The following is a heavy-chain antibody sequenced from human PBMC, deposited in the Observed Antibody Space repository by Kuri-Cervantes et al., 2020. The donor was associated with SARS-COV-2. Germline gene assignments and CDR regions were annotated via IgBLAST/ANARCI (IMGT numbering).Heavy chain of an antibody. Sequence: SETLSLTCTVSGASIGSTDACWGWFRQPPGKAKEWSGSIKYSGSTFYNPSLKSRVTFSVDTSKNQFSLKLTSVTDADTAVYHSATHSWRPQNNWFDPWGQGTLVTVSS. CDR1: GASIGSTDAC. V-gene: IGHV4-39*01. CDR2: IKYSGST. D-gene: IGHD6-25*01. CDR3: ATHSWRPQNNWFDP. J-gene: IGHJ5*02.